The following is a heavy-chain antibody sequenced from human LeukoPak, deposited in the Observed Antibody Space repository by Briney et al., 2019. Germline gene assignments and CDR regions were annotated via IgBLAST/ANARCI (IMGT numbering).Heavy chain of an antibody. CDR2: ISYDGSNK. CDR1: GFTFSSYA. V-gene: IGHV3-30-3*01. D-gene: IGHD2-15*01. Sequence: GGSLRLSCVASGFTFSSYALHWVRQAPGKGLEWVAVISYDGSNKYYADSVKGRFTISRDNSKNTLYLQMNSLRAEDTAVYYCARDSGGSSYYYYYYGMDVWGQGTTVTVSS. J-gene: IGHJ6*02. CDR3: ARDSGGSSYYYYYYGMDV.